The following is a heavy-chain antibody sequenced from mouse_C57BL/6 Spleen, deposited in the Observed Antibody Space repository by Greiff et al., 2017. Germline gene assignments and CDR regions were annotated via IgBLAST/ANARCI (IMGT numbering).Heavy chain of an antibody. V-gene: IGHV5-4*03. J-gene: IGHJ2*01. Sequence: DVKLQESGGGLVKPGGSLKLSCAASGFTFSSYAMPWVRQTPEKRLEWVATISDGGSYTYYPDNVKGRFTISRDNAKNNLYLQMSHLKSEDTAMYYCARFYSSYFDYWGQGTTLTVSS. CDR2: ISDGGSYT. CDR1: GFTFSSYA. CDR3: ARFYSSYFDY. D-gene: IGHD2-1*01.